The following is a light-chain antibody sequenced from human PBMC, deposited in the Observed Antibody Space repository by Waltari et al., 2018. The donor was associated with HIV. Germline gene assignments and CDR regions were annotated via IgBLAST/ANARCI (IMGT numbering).Light chain of an antibody. V-gene: IGLV4-69*02. CDR3: QTWGPGSQV. J-gene: IGLJ3*02. Sequence: QLVLTQSPSASASLGASVKLTCTLSSGHSSYAIAWHQQQPEKGPRYLMKLNSDGSHSKGDGVPDRFSGSSSGAERYLTISSRQSEDEADYYGQTWGPGSQVFGGGTKLTVL. CDR2: LNSDGSH. CDR1: SGHSSYA.